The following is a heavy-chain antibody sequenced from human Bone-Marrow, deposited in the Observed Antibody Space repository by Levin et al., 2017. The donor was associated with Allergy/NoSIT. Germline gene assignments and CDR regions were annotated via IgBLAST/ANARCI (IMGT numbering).Heavy chain of an antibody. D-gene: IGHD6-13*01. CDR2: ITTTGNYI. CDR1: GFPFSSYG. J-gene: IGHJ6*02. V-gene: IGHV3-21*01. Sequence: AGGSLILSCSTSGFPFSSYGMAWVRQAPGKGLEWVASITTTGNYIHYAESVKGRFTLSRDNANNSLSLQMNRLRGEDMAVYYCARAAGAAGRGGLDVWGQGTTVTVSS. CDR3: ARAAGAAGRGGLDV.